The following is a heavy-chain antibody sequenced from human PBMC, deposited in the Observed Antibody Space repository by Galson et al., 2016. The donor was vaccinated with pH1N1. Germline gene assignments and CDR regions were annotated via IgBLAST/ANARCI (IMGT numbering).Heavy chain of an antibody. Sequence: QSGAEVKKPGESLKISCKASGGTFGSYGINWVRQAPGQGLEWMGGIIPIFKTTKYAQNFQGRVTITADESTTTAYMELSSLRAEDTAVYYCAREDYYDTDLSDWYFDLWGRGTLLTVSS. V-gene: IGHV1-69*01. CDR2: IIPIFKTT. CDR3: AREDYYDTDLSDWYFDL. J-gene: IGHJ2*01. D-gene: IGHD3-22*01. CDR1: GGTFGSYG.